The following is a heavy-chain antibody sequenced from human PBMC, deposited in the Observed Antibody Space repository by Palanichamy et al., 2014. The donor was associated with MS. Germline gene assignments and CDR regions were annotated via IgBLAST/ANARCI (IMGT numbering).Heavy chain of an antibody. D-gene: IGHD1-26*01. V-gene: IGHV3-21*01. J-gene: IGHJ4*02. CDR2: MSSSSSYI. CDR1: GFSFNYYS. Sequence: VQLVESGGGLVKPGGSLRLSCAASGFSFNYYSMNWARQAPGKGLEWVSSMSSSSSYIYYADSVKGRFTISRDNAKNSLYLQMNSLRAEDTAVYYCARGAQRIVGAPTDYWGQGTLVTVSS. CDR3: ARGAQRIVGAPTDY.